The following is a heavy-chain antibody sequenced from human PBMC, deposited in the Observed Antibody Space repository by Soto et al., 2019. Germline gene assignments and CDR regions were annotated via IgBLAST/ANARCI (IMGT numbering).Heavy chain of an antibody. Sequence: SETLSLTCTVSGGSISISSYYWGWIRQPPGKGLEWIGSIYYSGSTYYNPSLKSRVTISVDTSKNQFSLKLSSVTAADTAVYYCARHAPDPYDYGDYVDYWGQGTLVTVSS. V-gene: IGHV4-39*01. CDR2: IYYSGST. J-gene: IGHJ4*02. CDR3: ARHAPDPYDYGDYVDY. D-gene: IGHD4-17*01. CDR1: GGSISISSYY.